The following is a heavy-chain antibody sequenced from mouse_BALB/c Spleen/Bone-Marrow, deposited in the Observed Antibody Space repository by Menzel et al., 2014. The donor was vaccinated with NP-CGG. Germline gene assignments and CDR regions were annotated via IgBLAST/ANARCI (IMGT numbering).Heavy chain of an antibody. CDR1: GFTFTDYY. J-gene: IGHJ2*01. Sequence: EVHLVESGGGLVQPGGSLRLSCATSGFTFTDYYMNWVRQPPGKALEWLGSIRNKANGYTTEYSASVKGRFTISRDNSQNILYLQMNTLRAEDSATYYCARDKGRVFFDYWGQGTTLTVSS. V-gene: IGHV7-3*02. CDR3: ARDKGRVFFDY. CDR2: IRNKANGYTT.